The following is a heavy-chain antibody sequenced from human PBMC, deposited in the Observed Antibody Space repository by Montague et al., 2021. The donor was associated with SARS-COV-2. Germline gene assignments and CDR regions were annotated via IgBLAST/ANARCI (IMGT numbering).Heavy chain of an antibody. D-gene: IGHD6-13*01. CDR1: GGSISSSSYY. J-gene: IGHJ5*02. CDR3: ARKEMKYSSIWSTGGNWFDP. Sequence: SKTLSLTCTVSGGSISSSSYYWGWIRQPPGKGLEWIGSIYYSGSTYYXPSLKSRVTISVDTSKNQFSLKLSSVTAADTAVYYCARKEMKYSSIWSTGGNWFDPWGQGTLVTVSS. CDR2: IYYSGST. V-gene: IGHV4-39*01.